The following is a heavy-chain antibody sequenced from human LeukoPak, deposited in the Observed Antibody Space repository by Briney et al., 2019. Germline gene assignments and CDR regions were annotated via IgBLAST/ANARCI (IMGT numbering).Heavy chain of an antibody. Sequence: ASVKVSCKASGYTFTSYGISWVRQAPGQGLEWMGWISAYNGNTNYAQKLQGRVTMTTDTSTSTAYMELRGLRSDDTAVYYCARVGVVVVAANYYYYGMDVWGQGTTVTASS. J-gene: IGHJ6*02. CDR1: GYTFTSYG. CDR3: ARVGVVVVAANYYYYGMDV. V-gene: IGHV1-18*01. D-gene: IGHD2-15*01. CDR2: ISAYNGNT.